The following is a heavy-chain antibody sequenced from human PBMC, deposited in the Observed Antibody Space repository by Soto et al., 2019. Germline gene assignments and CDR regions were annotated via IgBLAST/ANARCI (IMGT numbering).Heavy chain of an antibody. Sequence: EVQLVESGGGLVQPGRSLRLSCAASGFTFDDYAMHWVRQAPGKGLEWVSGISWNSGSIGYADSVKGRFTISRDNAKNSLYLQMNSLRAEDTALYYYAKVAPIAARLGAFDIWGQGTMVTVSS. J-gene: IGHJ3*02. CDR3: AKVAPIAARLGAFDI. V-gene: IGHV3-9*01. D-gene: IGHD6-6*01. CDR1: GFTFDDYA. CDR2: ISWNSGSI.